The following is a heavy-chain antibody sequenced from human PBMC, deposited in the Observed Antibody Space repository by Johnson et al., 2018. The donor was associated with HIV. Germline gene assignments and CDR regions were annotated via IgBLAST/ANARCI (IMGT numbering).Heavy chain of an antibody. D-gene: IGHD1-14*01. CDR1: GFAFSDYY. Sequence: QVQLVESGGGLVKPGGSLRLSCAASGFAFSDYYMAWIRQAPGKGLEWVSFISSGSHSIYYADSVKGRFTVSRDNSKNTLYVQMNSLRVEDTAVYYCARYREMPAWRDAFDIWGQGTMVTVSS. CDR2: ISSGSHSI. J-gene: IGHJ3*02. V-gene: IGHV3-11*04. CDR3: ARYREMPAWRDAFDI.